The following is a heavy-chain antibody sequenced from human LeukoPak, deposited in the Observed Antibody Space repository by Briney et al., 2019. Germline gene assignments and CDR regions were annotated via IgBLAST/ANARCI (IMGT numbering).Heavy chain of an antibody. CDR1: GFTFSNAW. J-gene: IGHJ4*02. V-gene: IGHV3-15*01. CDR2: IKSKTDGGTT. CDR3: TTDFPRWIAVAVDY. D-gene: IGHD6-19*01. Sequence: AGGSLRLSCAASGFTFSNAWMSWVRQAPGKGLEWVGRIKSKTDGGTTDYAAPVKGRFTTSRDDSKNTLYLQMNSLKTEDTAVYYCTTDFPRWIAVAVDYWGQGTLVTVSS.